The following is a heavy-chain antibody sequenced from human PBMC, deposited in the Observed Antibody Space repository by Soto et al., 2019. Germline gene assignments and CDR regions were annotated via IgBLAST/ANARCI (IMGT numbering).Heavy chain of an antibody. Sequence: QVQLQESGPGLVKPSQTLSLTCTVSGGSISSGGYYWSWIRQHPGKGLEWIGYIYYSGSTYYNPSLKSRVTISVDTSKNQFSLKLSSVTAADTAVYYCARVITFGGVIPSDAFDIWGQGTMVTVSS. CDR2: IYYSGST. V-gene: IGHV4-31*03. D-gene: IGHD3-16*02. J-gene: IGHJ3*02. CDR1: GGSISSGGYY. CDR3: ARVITFGGVIPSDAFDI.